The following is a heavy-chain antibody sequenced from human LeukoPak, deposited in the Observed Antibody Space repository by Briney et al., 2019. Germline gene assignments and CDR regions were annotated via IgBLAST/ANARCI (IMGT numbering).Heavy chain of an antibody. V-gene: IGHV1-3*01. Sequence: ASVKVSCKASGYTFTSYAMHWVRQAPGQRLEWMGWINAGNGNTKYSQKFQGRVTITRDTSASTAYMELSSLRSEDTAVYCCARVVLGYCSSTSCRYNWFDPWGQGTLVTVSS. J-gene: IGHJ5*02. CDR3: ARVVLGYCSSTSCRYNWFDP. D-gene: IGHD2-2*01. CDR2: INAGNGNT. CDR1: GYTFTSYA.